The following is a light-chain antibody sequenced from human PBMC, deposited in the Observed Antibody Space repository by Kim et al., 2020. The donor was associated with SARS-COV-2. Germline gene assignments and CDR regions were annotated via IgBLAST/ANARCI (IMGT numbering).Light chain of an antibody. Sequence: SAPVGDRVTITCRASQNIGSWLAWYQQKPGKAPKLLIYDASSLQSGVPSSCSGSGSGTEFTLTISSLQPDDFATYYCQQYETYPYTFGQGTKLEIK. CDR1: QNIGSW. CDR2: DAS. V-gene: IGKV1-5*01. CDR3: QQYETYPYT. J-gene: IGKJ2*01.